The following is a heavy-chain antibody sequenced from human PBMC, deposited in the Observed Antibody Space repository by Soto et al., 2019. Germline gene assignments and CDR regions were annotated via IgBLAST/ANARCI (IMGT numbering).Heavy chain of an antibody. J-gene: IGHJ4*02. D-gene: IGHD2-2*01. CDR1: GFTFRNYA. V-gene: IGHV3-23*01. Sequence: ELQLLESGGGLVQPGGSLRLSCAASGFTFRNYAMSWARQAPGKGLEWVSAISGSGGTTHYADSVKGRFTISRDNSKNTLYLQMNSLRVEDTAVYYCAKDRSSTSCYAFDYWGQGSLVTVSS. CDR2: ISGSGGTT. CDR3: AKDRSSTSCYAFDY.